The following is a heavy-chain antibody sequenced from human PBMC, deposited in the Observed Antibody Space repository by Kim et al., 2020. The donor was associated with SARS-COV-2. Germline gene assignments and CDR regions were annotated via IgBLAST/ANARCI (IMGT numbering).Heavy chain of an antibody. J-gene: IGHJ4*02. CDR3: ATSSFGMVATPPGYYFDY. Sequence: ASVKVSCKVSGYTLTELSMHWVRQAPGKGLEWMGGFDPEDGETIYAQKFQGRVTMTEDTSTDTAYMELSSLRSEDTAVYYCATSSFGMVATPPGYYFDYWGQGTLVTVSS. CDR1: GYTLTELS. CDR2: FDPEDGET. V-gene: IGHV1-24*01. D-gene: IGHD5-12*01.